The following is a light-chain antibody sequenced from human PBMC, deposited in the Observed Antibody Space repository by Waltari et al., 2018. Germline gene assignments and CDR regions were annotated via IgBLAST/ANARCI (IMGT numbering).Light chain of an antibody. CDR3: CSYATGSSYV. V-gene: IGLV2-23*01. Sequence: QSALTQPASVSGSPGQSITISCTGTSSDVGGYNRVSWYQRHPGKAPKLIIYEGSKRPSGVSNLFSGSKSGYTASLTISGVQAEDEADYYCCSYATGSSYVFGTGTKVTVL. CDR1: SSDVGGYNR. J-gene: IGLJ1*01. CDR2: EGS.